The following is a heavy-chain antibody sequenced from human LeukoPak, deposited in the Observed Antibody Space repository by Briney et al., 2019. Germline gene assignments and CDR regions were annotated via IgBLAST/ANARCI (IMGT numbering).Heavy chain of an antibody. V-gene: IGHV3-30*14. CDR1: GFTFSSYA. D-gene: IGHD6-6*01. J-gene: IGHJ4*02. Sequence: GGSLRLSCAASGFTFSSYAMHWVRQAPGKGLEWVAVISYDGSNKYYADSVKGRFTISRDNSKNTLYLQMNSLRAEDTAVYYCARDLGEYSSSWGQGTLVTVSS. CDR2: ISYDGSNK. CDR3: ARDLGEYSSS.